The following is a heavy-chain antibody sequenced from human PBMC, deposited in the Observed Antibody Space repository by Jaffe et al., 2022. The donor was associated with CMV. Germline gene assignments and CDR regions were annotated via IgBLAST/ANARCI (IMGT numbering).Heavy chain of an antibody. CDR3: ATALAGTAMLTVDWFDP. D-gene: IGHD5-18*01. J-gene: IGHJ5*02. CDR2: IVPVYRVS. Sequence: VQLVQSGAEVRKPGSSVRVSCNLSGGTFNNYAINWVRQAPGQGLEWMGSIVPVYRVSKYAQRFQGRLTLTADKSTSTAYMDLSGLTPEDTAVYYCATALAGTAMLTVDWFDPWGQGTLVTVFS. V-gene: IGHV1-69*09. CDR1: GGTFNNYA.